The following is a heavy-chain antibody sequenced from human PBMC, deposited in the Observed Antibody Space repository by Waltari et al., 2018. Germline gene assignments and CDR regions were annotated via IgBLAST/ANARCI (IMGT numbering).Heavy chain of an antibody. CDR2: ISPSLGIA. CDR3: ARALVVAAHGGAFDI. J-gene: IGHJ3*02. CDR1: GGTFSSYT. V-gene: IGHV1-69*02. D-gene: IGHD2-15*01. Sequence: QVQLVQSGAEVKKPGSSVKVSCKASGGTFSSYTISWVRQAPGQGLEWMGRISPSLGIANDAQKVQGRVTITADKSTSTAYMELSSLRSEDTAVYYCARALVVAAHGGAFDIWGQGTMVTVSS.